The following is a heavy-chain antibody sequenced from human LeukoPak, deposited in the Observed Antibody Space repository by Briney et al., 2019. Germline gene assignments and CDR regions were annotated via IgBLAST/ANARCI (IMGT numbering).Heavy chain of an antibody. CDR2: IRQDESER. CDR3: ARLSAYYYGSYFYYYMDV. CDR1: GFSFSSYW. D-gene: IGHD3-10*01. V-gene: IGHV3-7*01. Sequence: GGSLRLSCEASGFSFSSYWMTWVRQPPGKGPEWVANIRQDESERYSADSVKGRFTISRDNAKKSVYLHMSSLRAEDTALYYCARLSAYYYGSYFYYYMDVWGKGTTVTISS. J-gene: IGHJ6*03.